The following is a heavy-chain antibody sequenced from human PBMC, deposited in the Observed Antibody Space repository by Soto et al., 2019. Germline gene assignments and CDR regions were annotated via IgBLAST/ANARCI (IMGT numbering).Heavy chain of an antibody. J-gene: IGHJ6*02. V-gene: IGHV4-34*01. D-gene: IGHD2-15*01. CDR2: INHSGST. Sequence: SETLSLTCAVYGGSFSGYYWSWIRQPPGKGLEWIGEINHSGSTNYNPSLKSRVTISVDTSKKQFSLKLTSVTAADTAVYYCANKEVDSTHYYYGMDVWGQGTRVTVSS. CDR1: GGSFSGYY. CDR3: ANKEVDSTHYYYGMDV.